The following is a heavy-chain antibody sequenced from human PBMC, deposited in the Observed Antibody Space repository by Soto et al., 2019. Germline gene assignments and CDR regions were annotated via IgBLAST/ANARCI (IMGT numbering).Heavy chain of an antibody. Sequence: ASVKVSRKTSGYLFTSYGINWVRRAPGQGLEWLGWISAYNGDTNYAQKFQGRVTMTTDTSTSTAYMDLRSLRSDDTAVSYCARDTGATNTPHSNDYWGQGTLVTVSS. D-gene: IGHD7-27*01. CDR3: ARDTGATNTPHSNDY. V-gene: IGHV1-18*01. CDR2: ISAYNGDT. J-gene: IGHJ4*02. CDR1: GYLFTSYG.